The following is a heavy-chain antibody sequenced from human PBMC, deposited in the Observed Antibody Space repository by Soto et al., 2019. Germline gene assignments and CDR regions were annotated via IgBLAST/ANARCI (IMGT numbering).Heavy chain of an antibody. CDR3: ARKVPNRSGGSCHTWQYYYYGMDV. Sequence: ASVKVSCKASGYTFTSYGISWVRQAPGQGLEWMGWISAYNGNTNYAQKLQGRVTMTTDTSTSTAYMELRSLRSDDTAVYYCARKVPNRSGGSCHTWQYYYYGMDVWGQGTTVTVSS. J-gene: IGHJ6*02. CDR1: GYTFTSYG. V-gene: IGHV1-18*01. CDR2: ISAYNGNT. D-gene: IGHD2-15*01.